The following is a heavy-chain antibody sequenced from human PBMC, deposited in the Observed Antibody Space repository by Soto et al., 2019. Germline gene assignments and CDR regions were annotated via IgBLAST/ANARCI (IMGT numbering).Heavy chain of an antibody. CDR3: ARTHGDYTAFDY. Sequence: PSETLSLTCTVSCGSISSYYWSWIRQPPGKGLEWIGYIYYSGSTNYNPSLKSQVTISVDTSKNQFSLKLSSVTAADTAVYYCARTHGDYTAFDYWGQGTLVTVSS. D-gene: IGHD4-17*01. CDR2: IYYSGST. J-gene: IGHJ4*02. CDR1: CGSISSYY. V-gene: IGHV4-59*01.